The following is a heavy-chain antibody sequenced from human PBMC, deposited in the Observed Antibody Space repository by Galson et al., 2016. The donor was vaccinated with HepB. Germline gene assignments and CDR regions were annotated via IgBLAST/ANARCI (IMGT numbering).Heavy chain of an antibody. Sequence: SVKVSCKASGYTFTGYYMHWVRQAPGQGLEWMGWINPNSGGTHYAQKFQGRVTMTRDTSISTAYMELSSLGSDDTAVYYCAKPLHYLKNFDSWGQGTLVTVSS. V-gene: IGHV1-2*02. CDR1: GYTFTGYY. D-gene: IGHD3-10*01. J-gene: IGHJ4*02. CDR3: AKPLHYLKNFDS. CDR2: INPNSGGT.